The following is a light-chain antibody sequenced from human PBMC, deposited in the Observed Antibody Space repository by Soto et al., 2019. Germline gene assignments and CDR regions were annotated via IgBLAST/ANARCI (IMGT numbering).Light chain of an antibody. CDR2: DVS. CDR3: SSYTSSDTEV. J-gene: IGLJ1*01. CDR1: SSDVGGYNY. V-gene: IGLV2-14*03. Sequence: QSVLSQPASVSGSPGQSITISCTGTSSDVGGYNYVSWYQHHPGKAPKLMIYDVSTRPSGVSNRSSGPKSGNTASLTISGLQAEDEADYYCSSYTSSDTEVFGTGTKVTVL.